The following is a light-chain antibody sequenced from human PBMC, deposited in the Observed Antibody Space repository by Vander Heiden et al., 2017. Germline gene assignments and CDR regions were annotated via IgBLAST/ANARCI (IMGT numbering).Light chain of an antibody. CDR2: GAS. Sequence: MVSPPSPAPPSLSPGESATLSCRASQSVSSSYLAWYQQKPGQAPRLLIYGASSRATGIPDRFSGSGSGTDFTLTISRLEPEDFAVYYCQQYGSSTWTFGQGTKVEIK. J-gene: IGKJ1*01. CDR1: QSVSSSY. V-gene: IGKV3-20*01. CDR3: QQYGSSTWT.